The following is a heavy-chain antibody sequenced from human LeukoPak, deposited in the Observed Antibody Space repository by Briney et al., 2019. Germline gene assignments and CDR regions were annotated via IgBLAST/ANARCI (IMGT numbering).Heavy chain of an antibody. V-gene: IGHV4-31*02. CDR3: ARGDILDV. CDR2: IYYSGST. J-gene: IGHJ6*02. CDR1: GITFSSYA. D-gene: IGHD3-9*01. Sequence: LRLSCAASGITFSSYAMTWIRQHPGKGLEWIGYIYYSGSTYQNPSPKSRVTISVDTSKNQFSLKLSSVAAADTAVYYCARGDILDVWGQGTTVTVSS.